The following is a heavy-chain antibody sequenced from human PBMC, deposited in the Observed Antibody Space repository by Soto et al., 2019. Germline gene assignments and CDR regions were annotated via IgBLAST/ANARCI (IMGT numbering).Heavy chain of an antibody. CDR3: ALGYCGGGHWCYLDY. V-gene: IGHV3-30*03. D-gene: IGHD2-15*01. J-gene: IGHJ4*02. CDR2: ISYDGRDK. Sequence: QVQLVESGGGVVQPGRSLRLSCAASGITFSDYPMHWVRQAPGMGLEWVAVISYDGRDKSYADSVKGRFTISRDNSKNTLYLQMNSLRPDDTAVFYCALGYCGGGHWCYLDYWGKGTLVTVSP. CDR1: GITFSDYP.